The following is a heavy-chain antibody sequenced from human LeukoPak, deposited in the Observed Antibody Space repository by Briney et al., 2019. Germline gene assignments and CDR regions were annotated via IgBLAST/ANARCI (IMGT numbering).Heavy chain of an antibody. J-gene: IGHJ4*02. V-gene: IGHV3-15*07. CDR2: IRSKVDGGTP. CDR1: GFRFNNAW. D-gene: IGHD7-27*01. CDR3: TTDPGDRRCFDV. Sequence: GGSLRLSCVASGFRFNNAWMNWVRQAPGKGPEWVGLIRSKVDGGTPEHAAPVKGRFTISRDDSRDTLYLQLNSLRTEDTGVYYCTTDPGDRRCFDVWGQGAQVTVSS.